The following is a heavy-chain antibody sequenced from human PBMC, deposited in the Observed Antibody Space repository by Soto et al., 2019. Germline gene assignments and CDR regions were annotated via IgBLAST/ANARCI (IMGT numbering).Heavy chain of an antibody. Sequence: GGSLRLSCAASGFTFSSYAMSWVRQAPGKGLEWVSAISGSGGSTYYADSVKGRFTMSVDTSNNQFSLKVSSVTAADTAVYYCARHSNRNYGLYYFDYWGLGALVTVSS. J-gene: IGHJ4*02. CDR2: ISGSGGST. V-gene: IGHV3-23*01. CDR1: GFTFSSYA. CDR3: ARHSNRNYGLYYFDY. D-gene: IGHD4-4*01.